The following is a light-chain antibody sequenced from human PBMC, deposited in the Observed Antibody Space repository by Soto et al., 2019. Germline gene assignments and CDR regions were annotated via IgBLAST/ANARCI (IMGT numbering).Light chain of an antibody. J-gene: IGLJ3*02. CDR1: SSDVGGYNY. CDR2: EVT. Sequence: QSALTQPASVSGSPGQSITISCTGTSSDVGGYNYVSWYQQYPGKAPKVMIYEVTNRPSGVSNRFSASKSGYTASLTISGLRAEDEANYYCCSYAGGTTWVFGGGTKLTVL. CDR3: CSYAGGTTWV. V-gene: IGLV2-23*02.